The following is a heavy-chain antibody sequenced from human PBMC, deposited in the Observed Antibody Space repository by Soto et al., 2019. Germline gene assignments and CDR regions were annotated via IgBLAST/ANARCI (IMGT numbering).Heavy chain of an antibody. D-gene: IGHD6-6*01. CDR1: GFTFSNAW. CDR3: TTGPQYTGSSGKMGY. J-gene: IGHJ4*02. V-gene: IGHV3-15*01. CDR2: IKAKTDAGTT. Sequence: EVQLVASGGGLVKPGGSLRLSCAASGFTFSNAWMSWVRQAPGRGLEWVARIKAKTDAGTTDYAAPVKGRFTISRDDSKNTLYLQMNSLKSEDTAVYFCTTGPQYTGSSGKMGYWGQGTPVTVSS.